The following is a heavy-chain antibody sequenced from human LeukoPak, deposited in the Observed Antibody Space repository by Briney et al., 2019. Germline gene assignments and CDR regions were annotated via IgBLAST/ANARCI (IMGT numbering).Heavy chain of an antibody. D-gene: IGHD2-8*01. Sequence: PSETLSLTCTVSGGSISSYYWSWIRQPPGKGLEWIGYVQYSGDTHYNPSLESRVTISVDTSKNQVSLKLISVTAADTAVYYCARHVLRSGTVFDVWGQGTLVTVSS. J-gene: IGHJ4*02. CDR3: ARHVLRSGTVFDV. V-gene: IGHV4-59*08. CDR1: GGSISSYY. CDR2: VQYSGDT.